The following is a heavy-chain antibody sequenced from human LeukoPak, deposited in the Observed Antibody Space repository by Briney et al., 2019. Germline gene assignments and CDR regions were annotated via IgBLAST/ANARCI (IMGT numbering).Heavy chain of an antibody. Sequence: EASVKVSCKASGYTFTSYGISWVRQAPGQGLEWMGWISAYNGNTNYAQKPQGRVTITRDTSASTAYMELSSLRSEDTAVYYCARGTDSRQWLGPWGQGTLVTVSS. V-gene: IGHV1-18*01. J-gene: IGHJ5*02. CDR3: ARGTDSRQWLGP. CDR1: GYTFTSYG. D-gene: IGHD6-19*01. CDR2: ISAYNGNT.